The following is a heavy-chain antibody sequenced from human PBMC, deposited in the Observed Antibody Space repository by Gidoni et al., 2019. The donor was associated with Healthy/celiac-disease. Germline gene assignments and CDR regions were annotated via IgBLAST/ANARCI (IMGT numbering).Heavy chain of an antibody. D-gene: IGHD3-3*01. V-gene: IGHV3-15*07. CDR3: TTDPNLPLALRFLEWLPTMGAPFDY. CDR1: GFTFSNAW. J-gene: IGHJ4*02. CDR2: IKSKTDGGTT. Sequence: EVQLVESGGGLVKPGGSLRLSCAASGFTFSNAWMNWVRQAPVKGLEWVGRIKSKTDGGTTDYAAPVKGRFTISRDDSKNTLYLQMNSLKTEDTAVYYCTTDPNLPLALRFLEWLPTMGAPFDYWGQGTLVTVSS.